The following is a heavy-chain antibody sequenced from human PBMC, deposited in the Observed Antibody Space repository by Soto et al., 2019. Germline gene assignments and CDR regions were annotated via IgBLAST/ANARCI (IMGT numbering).Heavy chain of an antibody. V-gene: IGHV1-3*01. Sequence: AAVKVSCKASGYTFTSYAMHWVRQAPGQRLEWMGWINAGNGNTKYSQKFQGRVTITRDTSASTAYMELSSLRSEDTAVYYCATGFGNYCAFDYWGQGTLLTVSS. D-gene: IGHD1-7*01. J-gene: IGHJ4*02. CDR3: ATGFGNYCAFDY. CDR1: GYTFTSYA. CDR2: INAGNGNT.